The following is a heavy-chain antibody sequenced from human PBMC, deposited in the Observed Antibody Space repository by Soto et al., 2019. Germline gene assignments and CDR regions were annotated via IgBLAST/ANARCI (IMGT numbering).Heavy chain of an antibody. V-gene: IGHV4-34*01. D-gene: IGHD1-26*01. J-gene: IGHJ4*02. Sequence: SETLSLTCAVYGKSLSVYYWSWIRHPPGKALEWIGEINHSGNTNYNPSLKSRVTISVDTSKNQLFLILSSVTAADTAMYYCARHHVRGRTIAGAAEFWGQGTLVNVSS. CDR2: INHSGNT. CDR1: GKSLSVYY. CDR3: ARHHVRGRTIAGAAEF.